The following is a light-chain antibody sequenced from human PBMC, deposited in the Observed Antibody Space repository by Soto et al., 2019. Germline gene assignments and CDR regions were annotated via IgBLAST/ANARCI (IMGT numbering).Light chain of an antibody. V-gene: IGKV3-20*01. CDR2: GAS. CDR1: QSVSSSY. Sequence: EIVLTQSPGTLSFSPGERATLTCRASQSVSSSYLAWYQQKPGQAPRLLIYGASSRATGIPDRFSGSGSGTDFTLTISRLEPEDFAVYYCQQYGRSPWTFGQGTKVDIK. CDR3: QQYGRSPWT. J-gene: IGKJ1*01.